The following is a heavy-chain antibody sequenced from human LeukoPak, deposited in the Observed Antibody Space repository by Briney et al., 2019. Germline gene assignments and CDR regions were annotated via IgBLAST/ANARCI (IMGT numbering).Heavy chain of an antibody. CDR2: ISFDGSNE. V-gene: IGHV3-30*18. D-gene: IGHD3-3*01. Sequence: GGSLRLSCAASGFTFSSYGMHWVRQAPGKGLEWVAIISFDGSNEYYADSVKGRFTISRDNSKNTLYLQMSSLRAEDTAVYYCAKFDIWSGYAMDVWGQGTTVTVSS. J-gene: IGHJ6*02. CDR3: AKFDIWSGYAMDV. CDR1: GFTFSSYG.